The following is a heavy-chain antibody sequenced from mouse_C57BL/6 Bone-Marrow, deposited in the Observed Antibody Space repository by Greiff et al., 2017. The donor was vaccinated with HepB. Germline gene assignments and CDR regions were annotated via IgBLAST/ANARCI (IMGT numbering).Heavy chain of an antibody. CDR2: IDPETGGT. D-gene: IGHD1-1*01. V-gene: IGHV1-15*01. J-gene: IGHJ3*01. CDR1: GYTFTDYE. Sequence: VQLQQSGAELVRPGASVTLSCKASGYTFTDYEMHWVKQTPVHGLEWIGAIDPETGGTAYNQKFKGKAILTADKSSSTDYMELRSLTSEDSAVYYCTYYYSVEAWFAYWGQGTLVTVSA. CDR3: TYYYSVEAWFAY.